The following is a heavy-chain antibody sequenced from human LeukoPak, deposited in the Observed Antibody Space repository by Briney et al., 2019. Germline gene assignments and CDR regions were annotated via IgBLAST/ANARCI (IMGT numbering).Heavy chain of an antibody. CDR1: GFTVSSNY. Sequence: GGSLRLSCAASGFTVSSNYMSWVRQAPGKGLEWVSVIYSGGSTYYADSVKGRFTISRDNTKNTLYLQMNSLRAEDTAVYYCARDALRRNYFDYWGQGTLVTVSS. CDR3: ARDALRRNYFDY. J-gene: IGHJ4*02. CDR2: IYSGGST. V-gene: IGHV3-53*01. D-gene: IGHD4-17*01.